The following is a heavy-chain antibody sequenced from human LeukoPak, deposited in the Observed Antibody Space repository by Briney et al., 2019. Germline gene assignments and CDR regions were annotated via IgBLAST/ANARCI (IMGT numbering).Heavy chain of an antibody. V-gene: IGHV4-59*01. CDR3: ARRGLRPDY. CDR2: IYYSGST. J-gene: IGHJ4*02. Sequence: SETLSLTCTVSGGSISSYYWSWIRQPPAKGLEWIGYIYYSGSTNYNPSLKSRVTISVDTSKNQFSLKLSSVTAADTAVYYCARRGLRPDYWGQGTLVTVSS. D-gene: IGHD5/OR15-5a*01. CDR1: GGSISSYY.